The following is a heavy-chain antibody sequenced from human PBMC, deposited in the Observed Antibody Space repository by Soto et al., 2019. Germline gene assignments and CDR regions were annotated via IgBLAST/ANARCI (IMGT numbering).Heavy chain of an antibody. J-gene: IGHJ4*02. CDR2: VSLGGGA. CDR3: AGSTADTTWKASSF. Sequence: QVQLQESGPGLVKPSETLSLSCAVSGVSITSTDWWGWVRQPPGKGLQWIGEVSLGGGANFNPFLKSRVTISVATSKSQFSLTLTSVTAADTAVYFCAGSTADTTWKASSFWGQGTLVTVSS. D-gene: IGHD4-4*01. CDR1: GVSITSTDW. V-gene: IGHV4-4*02.